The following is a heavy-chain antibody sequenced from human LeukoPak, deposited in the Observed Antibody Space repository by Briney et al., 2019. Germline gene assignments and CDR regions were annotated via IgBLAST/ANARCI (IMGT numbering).Heavy chain of an antibody. V-gene: IGHV2-5*02. J-gene: IGHJ4*02. CDR3: ARTLVDYVWGSYRYTGFDY. CDR2: IYWDDDK. Sequence: SGPTLVKPTQTLTLTCTFSGFSLSTSGVGVGWIRQPPGKALEWLALIYWDDDKRYSPSLKSRLTITKDTSKNQVVLTMTNMDPVDTATYNYARTLVDYVWGSYRYTGFDYWGQGTLVTVSS. CDR1: GFSLSTSGVG. D-gene: IGHD3-16*02.